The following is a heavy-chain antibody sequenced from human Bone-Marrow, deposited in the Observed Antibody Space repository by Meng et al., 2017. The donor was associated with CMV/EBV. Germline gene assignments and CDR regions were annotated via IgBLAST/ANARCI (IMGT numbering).Heavy chain of an antibody. V-gene: IGHV1-69-2*01. CDR2: VDPEDGET. CDR1: GYTFTDYY. D-gene: IGHD6-13*01. CDR3: AIGLCSSSWYPRAFDI. Sequence: ASVKVSCKVSGYTFTDYYMHWVQQAPGKGLEWMGLVDPEDGETIYAEKFQGRVTITADTSTDTAYMELSSLRSEDTAVYYCAIGLCSSSWYPRAFDIWGQGTMVTVSS. J-gene: IGHJ3*02.